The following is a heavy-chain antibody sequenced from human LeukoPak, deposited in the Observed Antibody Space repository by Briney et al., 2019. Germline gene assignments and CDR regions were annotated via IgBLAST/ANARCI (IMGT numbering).Heavy chain of an antibody. CDR2: IKQDGSEK. Sequence: PGGSLRLSCAASGFTFSSYWMSWVRQAPGKGLEWVANIKQDGSEKYYVDSVKGRFTISRDNAKNSLYLQMNSLRAEDTAVYYCARQVPLTMMDAFDIWGQGTMVTVSS. V-gene: IGHV3-7*01. D-gene: IGHD3-22*01. CDR3: ARQVPLTMMDAFDI. CDR1: GFTFSSYW. J-gene: IGHJ3*02.